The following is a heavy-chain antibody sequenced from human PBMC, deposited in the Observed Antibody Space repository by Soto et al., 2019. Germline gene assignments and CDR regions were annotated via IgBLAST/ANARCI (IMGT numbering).Heavy chain of an antibody. Sequence: QVQLVQSGAEVKKPGASVKVSCKASGYTFTSYYMHWVRQAPGQGLEWMGIINPSGGSTSYAQKFQGRVTMTRDTSTSTVYMELSSLRSEDTAVYYCARPSEEYSGYDSDFDYWGQGTLVTVSS. V-gene: IGHV1-46*03. CDR2: INPSGGST. J-gene: IGHJ4*02. D-gene: IGHD5-12*01. CDR1: GYTFTSYY. CDR3: ARPSEEYSGYDSDFDY.